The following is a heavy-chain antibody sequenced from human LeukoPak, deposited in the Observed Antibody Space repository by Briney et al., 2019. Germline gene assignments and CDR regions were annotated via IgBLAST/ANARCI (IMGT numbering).Heavy chain of an antibody. J-gene: IGHJ4*02. CDR2: ISGYNGDT. Sequence: ASVKVSCTASGYTFTSYGISWVRHAPGQGLEWMGWISGYNGDTNYAQNLQGRVTMTTDTSTSTAYMELRSLRSDDTAVYYCARDLEYCTNGVCHFDYWGQGTLVTVSS. CDR1: GYTFTSYG. D-gene: IGHD2-8*01. CDR3: ARDLEYCTNGVCHFDY. V-gene: IGHV1-18*01.